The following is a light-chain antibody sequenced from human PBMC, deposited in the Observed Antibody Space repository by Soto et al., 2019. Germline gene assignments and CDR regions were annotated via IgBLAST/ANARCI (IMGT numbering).Light chain of an antibody. CDR1: QSISSW. Sequence: DIQMTQSPSTLSASVGDRVTITCLASQSISSWLAWYQQKPGKAPKLLIYDASSLESGVPSRFRGSGSRTELTLTISSLQPDDFATYYCQQYNSYSRNFGKRTKVDI. V-gene: IGKV1-5*01. CDR2: DAS. CDR3: QQYNSYSRN. J-gene: IGKJ2*01.